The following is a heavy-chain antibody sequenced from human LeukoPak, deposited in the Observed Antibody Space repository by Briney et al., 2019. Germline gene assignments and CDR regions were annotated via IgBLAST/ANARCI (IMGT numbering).Heavy chain of an antibody. CDR2: IYHSGST. D-gene: IGHD3-10*01. CDR1: GGSISSGGYS. V-gene: IGHV4-30-2*01. J-gene: IGHJ4*02. Sequence: PSETLSLTCAVSGGSISSGGYSWSWIWQPPGKGLEWIGYIYHSGSTYYNPSLKSRVTISVDRSKNQFSLKLSSVTAADTAVYYCAREEYGSGSYWPQWGQGTLVTVSS. CDR3: AREEYGSGSYWPQ.